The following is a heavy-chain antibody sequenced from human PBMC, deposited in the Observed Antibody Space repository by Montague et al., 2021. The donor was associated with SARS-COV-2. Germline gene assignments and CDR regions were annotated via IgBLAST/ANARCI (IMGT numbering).Heavy chain of an antibody. J-gene: IGHJ4*02. CDR3: ARGFDY. CDR2: SGST. V-gene: IGHV4-59*09. Sequence: SGSTNYNPSLKSGVTISVDTSKNQFSLKLSSVTAADTAVNYCARGFDYWGQGTLVTVSS.